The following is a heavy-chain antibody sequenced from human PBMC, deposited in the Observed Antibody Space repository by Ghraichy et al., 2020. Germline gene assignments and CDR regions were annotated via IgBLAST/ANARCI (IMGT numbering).Heavy chain of an antibody. Sequence: GGSLRLSCAASGFTFSSYWMHWVRQAPGKGLVWVSRINGDGSRTNYADSVKGRFTISRDNAKNTLFLQMNSLRADDTAMYYCARRFCSSNSCYPVWGQGTTVTVSS. CDR3: ARRFCSSNSCYPV. CDR2: INGDGSRT. D-gene: IGHD2-2*01. V-gene: IGHV3-74*01. J-gene: IGHJ6*02. CDR1: GFTFSSYW.